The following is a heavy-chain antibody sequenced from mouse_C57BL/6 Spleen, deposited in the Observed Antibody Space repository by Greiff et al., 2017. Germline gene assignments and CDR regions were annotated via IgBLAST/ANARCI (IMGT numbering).Heavy chain of an antibody. V-gene: IGHV1-55*01. CDR3: ARVEYYGSSWYFDV. CDR1: GYTFTSYW. D-gene: IGHD1-1*01. CDR2: IYPGSGST. Sequence: QVQLQQPGAELVKPGASVKMSCKASGYTFTSYWITWVKQRPGQGLEWIGDIYPGSGSTNYNEKFKSKATLTVDTSSSTAYMQLSSLTSEDSAFYYCARVEYYGSSWYFDVWGTGTLVTVS. J-gene: IGHJ1*03.